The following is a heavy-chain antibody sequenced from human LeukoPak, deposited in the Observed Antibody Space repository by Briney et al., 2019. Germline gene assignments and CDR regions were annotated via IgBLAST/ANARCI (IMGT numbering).Heavy chain of an antibody. CDR1: GFTFSSYE. CDR3: ARGFGVVIILLFDY. J-gene: IGHJ4*02. Sequence: GGSLRLSCAASGFTFSSYEMNWVRQAPGKGLEWVSYISSSSSYIYYADSVKGRFTISRDNAKNSLYLQMNSLRADDTAVYYCARGFGVVIILLFDYWGQGTLVTVSS. D-gene: IGHD3-3*01. V-gene: IGHV3-21*05. CDR2: ISSSSSYI.